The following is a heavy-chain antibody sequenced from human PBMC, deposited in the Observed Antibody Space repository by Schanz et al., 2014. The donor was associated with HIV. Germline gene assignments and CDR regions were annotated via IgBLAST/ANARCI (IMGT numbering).Heavy chain of an antibody. V-gene: IGHV3-7*03. CDR3: AKDKSRHTYSSSSRFDP. CDR2: IKLDGSEK. D-gene: IGHD6-13*01. Sequence: EVQLLESGGGLEQPGGSLRLSCAASGFNFNNYAMTWVRQAPGKGLEWLANIKLDGSEKYYVDSVKGRFTISRDNSKNTLYLQMNSLRPEDTAVYYCAKDKSRHTYSSSSRFDPWGQGTLVTVSS. J-gene: IGHJ5*02. CDR1: GFNFNNYA.